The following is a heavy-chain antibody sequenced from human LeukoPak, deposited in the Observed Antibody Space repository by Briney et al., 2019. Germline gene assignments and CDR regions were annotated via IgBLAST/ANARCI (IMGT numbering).Heavy chain of an antibody. CDR3: ARDTSGFFGGAFDI. J-gene: IGHJ3*02. CDR1: GYTFTGYY. CDR2: INPNSGGT. D-gene: IGHD2-8*01. V-gene: IGHV1-2*04. Sequence: ASVKVSCKASGYTFTGYYMHWVRQAPGQGLEWMGWINPNSGGTNYAQKFQGWVTMTRDTSISTAYMELSRLRSDDTAVYYCARDTSGFFGGAFDIWGQGTTVTVSS.